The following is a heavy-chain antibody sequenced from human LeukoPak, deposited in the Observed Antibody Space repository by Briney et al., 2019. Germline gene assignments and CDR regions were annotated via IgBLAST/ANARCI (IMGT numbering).Heavy chain of an antibody. D-gene: IGHD6-19*01. V-gene: IGHV3-49*03. Sequence: GGSLRLSCTASGFTFGDYAMSWFRQAPGKGLEWVGCIRSKAYGGTREYDASVKGRFTISRDDSKSIAYLHMNSLKAEDTAVYYCTASSGWYYFDYWGQGTLVTVSS. CDR2: IRSKAYGGTR. CDR1: GFTFGDYA. J-gene: IGHJ4*02. CDR3: TASSGWYYFDY.